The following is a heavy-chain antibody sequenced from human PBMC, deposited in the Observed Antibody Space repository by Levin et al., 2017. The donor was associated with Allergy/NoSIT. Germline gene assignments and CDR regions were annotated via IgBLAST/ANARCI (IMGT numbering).Heavy chain of an antibody. CDR1: GYTFTSYG. CDR3: ARDGEAAAASRPNYYYYGMDV. CDR2: ISAYNGNT. Sequence: ASVKVSCKASGYTFTSYGISWVRQAPGQGLEWMGWISAYNGNTNYAQKLQGRVTMTTDTSTSTAYMELRSLRSDDTAVYYCARDGEAAAASRPNYYYYGMDVWGQGTTVTVSS. J-gene: IGHJ6*02. D-gene: IGHD6-13*01. V-gene: IGHV1-18*01.